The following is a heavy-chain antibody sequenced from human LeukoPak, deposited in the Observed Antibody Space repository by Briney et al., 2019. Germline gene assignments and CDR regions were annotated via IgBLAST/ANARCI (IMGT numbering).Heavy chain of an antibody. Sequence: SETLSLTCTVSGGSISSYYWSWIRQPPGKGLEWIGYIYYSGTTNYNPSLKSRVTISVDTSKNQFSLKLSSVTAADTAVYYCARGGGRYSHGYDYWGQGTLVTVSS. V-gene: IGHV4-59*01. D-gene: IGHD5-18*01. CDR2: IYYSGTT. J-gene: IGHJ4*02. CDR1: GGSISSYY. CDR3: ARGGGRYSHGYDY.